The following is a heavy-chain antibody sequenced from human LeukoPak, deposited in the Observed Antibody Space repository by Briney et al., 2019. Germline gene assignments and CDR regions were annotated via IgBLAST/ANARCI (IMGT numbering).Heavy chain of an antibody. V-gene: IGHV4-59*01. CDR3: ARTTEAHSWRTRYYDYYMDV. CDR2: IYYSGST. Sequence: PSETLSLTCTVSGGSISSYYWSWIRQPPGKGLEWIGYIYYSGSTNYNPSLKSRVTISVDTSKNQFSLKLNSVTAADTAVYYCARTTEAHSWRTRYYDYYMDVWGKGTTVTV. J-gene: IGHJ6*03. CDR1: GGSISSYY. D-gene: IGHD6-13*01.